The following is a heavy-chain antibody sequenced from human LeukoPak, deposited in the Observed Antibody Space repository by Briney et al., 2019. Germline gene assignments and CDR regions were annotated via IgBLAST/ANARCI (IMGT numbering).Heavy chain of an antibody. V-gene: IGHV1-69*13. CDR3: ARGIAAAPPHYYYYYYYMDV. D-gene: IGHD6-13*01. Sequence: SVKVSCKASGGTFSSYAISWVRQAPGQGLEWMGGIIPIFGTANYAQKFQGRVTITADESTSTAYMELSSLRSEDTAVYYCARGIAAAPPHYYYYYYYMDVWGKGTTVTVSS. CDR1: GGTFSSYA. J-gene: IGHJ6*03. CDR2: IIPIFGTA.